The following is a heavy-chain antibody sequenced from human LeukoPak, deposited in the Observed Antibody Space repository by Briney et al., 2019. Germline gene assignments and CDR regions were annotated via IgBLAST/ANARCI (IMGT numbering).Heavy chain of an antibody. V-gene: IGHV1-2*02. Sequence: ASMKVSCKASGYTFTGYYMHWVRQAPGQGLEWMGWINPNSGGTNYAQKFQGRVTMTRDTSISTAYMELSRLRSDDTAVYYCARDTNYYDSSGPGYWGQGTLVTVSS. CDR3: ARDTNYYDSSGPGY. J-gene: IGHJ4*02. CDR1: GYTFTGYY. CDR2: INPNSGGT. D-gene: IGHD3-22*01.